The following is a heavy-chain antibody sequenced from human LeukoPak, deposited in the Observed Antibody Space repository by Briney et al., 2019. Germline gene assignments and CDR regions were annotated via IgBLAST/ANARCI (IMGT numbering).Heavy chain of an antibody. J-gene: IGHJ4*02. V-gene: IGHV4-59*01. CDR1: GFTFNDYY. D-gene: IGHD7-27*01. Sequence: GSLRLFRAASGFTFNDYYISWIRQAPGKGREWIGYIYYGGSTNYIPSLQSRVTLSVDTSKSQFSLKLGSVTAADTAVYYCARHVPNWGPDFWGQGTLVTVSS. CDR3: ARHVPNWGPDF. CDR2: IYYGGST.